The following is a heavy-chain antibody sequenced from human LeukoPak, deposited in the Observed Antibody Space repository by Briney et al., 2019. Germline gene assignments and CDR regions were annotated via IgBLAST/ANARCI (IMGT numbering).Heavy chain of an antibody. CDR3: ARLASSSWPLYYYYGMDV. Sequence: ASVKVSCKASGYTFTSYDINWVRQATGQGLEWMGWMNPNNGNTGYAQKFQGRVTMTRSTSISTAYMELSSLRSEDTAVYYCARLASSSWPLYYYYGMDVWGQGTTGTVSS. D-gene: IGHD6-13*01. V-gene: IGHV1-8*01. CDR1: GYTFTSYD. J-gene: IGHJ6*02. CDR2: MNPNNGNT.